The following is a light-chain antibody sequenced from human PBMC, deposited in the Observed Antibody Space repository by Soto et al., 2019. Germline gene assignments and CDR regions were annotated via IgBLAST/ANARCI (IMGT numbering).Light chain of an antibody. CDR3: QQYGSSPGT. Sequence: SPDTLSLSPGERATLSCRASQSVSSSYLAWYQQKPGQAPRLLIYGASSRATGIPDRFSGSGSGTDFTLTISRLEPEDFAVYYCQQYGSSPGTFGQGTKVDIK. CDR1: QSVSSSY. CDR2: GAS. V-gene: IGKV3-20*01. J-gene: IGKJ1*01.